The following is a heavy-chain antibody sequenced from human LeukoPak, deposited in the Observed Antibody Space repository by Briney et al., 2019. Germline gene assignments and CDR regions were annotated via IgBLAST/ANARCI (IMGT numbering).Heavy chain of an antibody. J-gene: IGHJ4*02. CDR2: IYTNENT. CDR3: ARIASGYFADYFDY. Sequence: SETLSLTCTVSDGSISGRYWSWIRQPAGKGLEWIGRIYTNENTNYNPSLKSRLTMSIDTSNNQFSLRLGSVTAADTAVYYCARIASGYFADYFDYWGQGTLVTVSS. CDR1: DGSISGRY. D-gene: IGHD5-12*01. V-gene: IGHV4-4*07.